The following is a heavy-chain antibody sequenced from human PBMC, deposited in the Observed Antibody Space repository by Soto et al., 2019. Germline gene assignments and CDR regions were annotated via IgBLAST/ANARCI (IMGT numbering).Heavy chain of an antibody. D-gene: IGHD3-16*01. Sequence: QITLKESGPTLVKPTQTLTLTCTFSGFSLSTSGVGVGWIRQPPGKALEWLALIYWDDDKRYSPSLKSRLTITKDPSKNPVVLTMTHMDPVDTATYYCAHSRPATHGGGEIDYWGQGTLVTVSS. CDR3: AHSRPATHGGGEIDY. V-gene: IGHV2-5*02. J-gene: IGHJ4*02. CDR2: IYWDDDK. CDR1: GFSLSTSGVG.